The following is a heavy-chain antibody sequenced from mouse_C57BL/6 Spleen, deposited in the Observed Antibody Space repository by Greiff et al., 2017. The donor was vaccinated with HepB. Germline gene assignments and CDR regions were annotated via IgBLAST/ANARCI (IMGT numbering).Heavy chain of an antibody. V-gene: IGHV1-59*01. CDR2: IDPSDSYT. Sequence: QVQLKQSGAELVRPGTSVKLSCKASGYTFTSYWMHWVKQRPGQGLEWIGVIDPSDSYTNYNQKFKGKATLTVDTSSSTAYMQLSSLTSEDSAVYYCARSGDYYGSSTWFAYWGQGTLVTVSA. D-gene: IGHD1-1*01. CDR1: GYTFTSYW. CDR3: ARSGDYYGSSTWFAY. J-gene: IGHJ3*01.